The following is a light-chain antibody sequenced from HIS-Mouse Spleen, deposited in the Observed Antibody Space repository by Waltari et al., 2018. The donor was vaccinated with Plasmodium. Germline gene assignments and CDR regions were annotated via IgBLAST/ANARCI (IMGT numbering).Light chain of an antibody. CDR1: KLGDKY. CDR2: QDS. CDR3: QAWDSSTDYV. J-gene: IGLJ1*01. V-gene: IGLV3-1*01. Sequence: SYELTQPPSVSVSPGQTASITCSGAKLGDKYACWYQQKPGQSPVLVIYQDSKRPSGNPERFSGSNSGNTATLNISGTQAMDEADYYCQAWDSSTDYVFGTGTKVTVL.